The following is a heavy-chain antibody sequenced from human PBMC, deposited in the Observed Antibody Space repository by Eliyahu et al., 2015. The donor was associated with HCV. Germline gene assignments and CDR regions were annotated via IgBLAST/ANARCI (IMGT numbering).Heavy chain of an antibody. CDR3: VRSDGESYV. J-gene: IGHJ4*02. CDR1: GFTFSSYW. Sequence: EVQLVESGGGLVQPGGSLRLSCAASGFTFSSYWMHWVRQAPGKGPVWVSRINNDGSATMDADFVQGRFIFSRDNAKNTLYLQMNSLRVEDTAVYYCVRSDGESYVWGQGTLVTVSS. D-gene: IGHD2/OR15-2a*01. V-gene: IGHV3-74*03. CDR2: INNDGSAT.